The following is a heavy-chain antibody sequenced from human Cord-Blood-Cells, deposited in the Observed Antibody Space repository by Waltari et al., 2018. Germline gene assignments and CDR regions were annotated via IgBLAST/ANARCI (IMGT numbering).Heavy chain of an antibody. J-gene: IGHJ3*02. CDR1: GGSISSSSYY. CDR3: ARRADDAFDI. V-gene: IGHV4-39*01. Sequence: QLQLQESGPGLVKPSETLSRTCTVAGGSISSSSYYWGWIRQPPGKGLEWIGSIYYSGSTYYNPSLKSRVTISVDTSKNQFSLKLSSVTAADTAVYYCARRADDAFDIWGQGTMVTVSS. CDR2: IYYSGST. D-gene: IGHD1-26*01.